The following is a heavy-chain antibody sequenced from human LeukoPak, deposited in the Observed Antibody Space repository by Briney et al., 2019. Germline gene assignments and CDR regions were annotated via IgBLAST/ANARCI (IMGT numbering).Heavy chain of an antibody. Sequence: GGSPRLSCAASGFTFSSYWMHWVRHAPGKGLVWVSRINSDGSSTSYADSVKGRFTISRDNAKNTLYLQMNSLRAEDTAVYYCARDYYDSSGSFDYWGQGTLVTVSS. V-gene: IGHV3-74*01. CDR3: ARDYYDSSGSFDY. CDR2: INSDGSST. D-gene: IGHD3-22*01. CDR1: GFTFSSYW. J-gene: IGHJ4*02.